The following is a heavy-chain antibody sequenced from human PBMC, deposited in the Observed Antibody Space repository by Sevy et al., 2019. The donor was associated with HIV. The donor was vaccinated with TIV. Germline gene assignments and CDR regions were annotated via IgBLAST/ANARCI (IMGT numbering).Heavy chain of an antibody. V-gene: IGHV4-4*02. CDR2: IYHSGST. J-gene: IGHJ5*02. D-gene: IGHD3-16*01. CDR3: ARGGETPRGFDP. Sequence: SETLCLTCAVSGGSIISVNWWHWVRQSPGKGLEWIGEIYHSGSTNYNPSLKSRVTISVDNSKNQFSLNLYSVTAADTAVYYCARGGETPRGFDPWGQGSLVTVSS. CDR1: GGSIISVNW.